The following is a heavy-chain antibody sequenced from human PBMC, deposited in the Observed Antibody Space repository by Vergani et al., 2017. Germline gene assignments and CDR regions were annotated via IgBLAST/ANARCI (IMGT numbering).Heavy chain of an antibody. J-gene: IGHJ4*02. CDR3: ARDRYYYDSSGYYYDDY. Sequence: QVQLVQSGAEVKKPGSSVKVSCKASGGTFSSYAISWVRQAPGQGLEWMGGIIPIFGTANYAQKFQGRVTITADESTSTAYKELSSLRSEDTAVYYCARDRYYYDSSGYYYDDYWGQGTLVTVSS. CDR2: IIPIFGTA. CDR1: GGTFSSYA. D-gene: IGHD3-22*01. V-gene: IGHV1-69*01.